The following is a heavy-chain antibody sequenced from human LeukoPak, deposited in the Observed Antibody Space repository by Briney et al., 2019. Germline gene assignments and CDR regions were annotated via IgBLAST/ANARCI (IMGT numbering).Heavy chain of an antibody. CDR1: GYTFTSYD. D-gene: IGHD6-19*01. Sequence: ASVTVSCKASGYTFTSYDINWVRQATGQGLEWMGWMNPNSGNTGYAQKFQGRVTITRNTSISTAYMELSSLRSEDTAVYYCARWRVAGTDAFDIWGQGTMVTVSS. CDR3: ARWRVAGTDAFDI. J-gene: IGHJ3*02. CDR2: MNPNSGNT. V-gene: IGHV1-8*03.